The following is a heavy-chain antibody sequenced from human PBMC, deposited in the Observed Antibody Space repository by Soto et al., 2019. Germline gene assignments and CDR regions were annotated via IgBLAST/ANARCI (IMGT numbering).Heavy chain of an antibody. CDR2: ISYDGSNE. D-gene: IGHD2-8*01. CDR3: ARGGYCTNCLCVATYYYGMDV. Sequence: QVQLVESGGGVVQPGRSLRLSCAASGFIFNNYAMHWVRQAPGKGLEWVAVISYDGSNEYYADSVRGRFTISRDNSKNTLDLQIDGLRPDDTAKFYCARGGYCTNCLCVATYYYGMDVLGQGTTVTVSS. CDR1: GFIFNNYA. J-gene: IGHJ6*02. V-gene: IGHV3-30-3*01.